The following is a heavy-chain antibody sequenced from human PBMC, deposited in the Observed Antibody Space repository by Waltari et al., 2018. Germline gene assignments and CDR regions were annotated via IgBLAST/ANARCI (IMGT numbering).Heavy chain of an antibody. CDR3: ARTNNHDAFDL. J-gene: IGHJ3*01. Sequence: QVQLVESGGGVVQPGKSLRLSCAASGFIFPSYGLHWVRQAPGKGLGWLAGISYDGSQRYDDDSVKGRFTISRDNSKDTLYMQMNSLSTEDTAVYYCARTNNHDAFDLWGHGTLVTVSS. V-gene: IGHV3-30*04. D-gene: IGHD1-20*01. CDR2: ISYDGSQR. CDR1: GFIFPSYG.